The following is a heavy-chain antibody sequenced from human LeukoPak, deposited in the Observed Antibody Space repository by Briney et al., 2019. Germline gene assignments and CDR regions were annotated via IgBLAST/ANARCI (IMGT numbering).Heavy chain of an antibody. CDR1: GFTFSSFW. J-gene: IGHJ4*02. D-gene: IGHD3-3*01. Sequence: PGGSLRLSCAASGFTFSSFWMSWVRQAPGKGLEWVANIKKDGSQKYYVDSVEDRFTISRDSAKNSLYLQMDSLRVDDTAVYYCTRVFGGYDVSDYWGQGTLVTVSS. CDR2: IKKDGSQK. V-gene: IGHV3-7*03. CDR3: TRVFGGYDVSDY.